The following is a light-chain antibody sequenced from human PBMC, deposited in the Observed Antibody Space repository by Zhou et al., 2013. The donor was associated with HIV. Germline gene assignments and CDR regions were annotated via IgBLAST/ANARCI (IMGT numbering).Light chain of an antibody. V-gene: IGKV1-27*01. J-gene: IGKJ1*01. CDR2: AAY. CDR1: QDISNS. CDR3: QQTYSSPRM. Sequence: DIQMTQSPSSLSASVGDRVTITCRASQDISNSLAWYQQQAGKVPRLLIYAAYTLQSGVPSRFSGSGSGTHFTLTVSSLQPEDFATYYCQQTYSSPRMFGQGTRVEIE.